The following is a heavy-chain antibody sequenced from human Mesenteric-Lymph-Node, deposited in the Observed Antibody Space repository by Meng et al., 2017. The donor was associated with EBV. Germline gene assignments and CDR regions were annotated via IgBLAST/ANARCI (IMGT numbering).Heavy chain of an antibody. V-gene: IGHV6-1*01. CDR3: ARVTLWFGELEY. CDR1: GDSVSSSSAA. J-gene: IGHJ4*02. CDR2: TYYRSKWYN. Sequence: QVQLQQSGPGLVKPPQTLSRTCVISGDSVSSSSAAWTWIRQSPSRGLEWLGRTYYRSKWYNDYAVFVKSRITINPDTSKNQFSLQLNSVTPEDTAVYYCARVTLWFGELEYWGQGTLVTVSS. D-gene: IGHD3-10*01.